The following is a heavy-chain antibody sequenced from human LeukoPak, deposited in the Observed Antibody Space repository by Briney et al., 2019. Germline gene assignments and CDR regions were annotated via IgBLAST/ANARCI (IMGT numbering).Heavy chain of an antibody. D-gene: IGHD1-26*01. J-gene: IGHJ4*02. CDR1: GFTFSSYA. Sequence: GRSLRLSCAASGFTFSSYAMHWVRQAPGKGLEWVAVISYDGSNKYYADSVKGRFTISRDNSKNTLYLQMNSLRAEDTAVYYCASREWELVDYWGQGTLVTVSS. V-gene: IGHV3-30-3*01. CDR3: ASREWELVDY. CDR2: ISYDGSNK.